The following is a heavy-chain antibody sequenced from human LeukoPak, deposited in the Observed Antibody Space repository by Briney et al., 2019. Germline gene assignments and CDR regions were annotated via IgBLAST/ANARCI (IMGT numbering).Heavy chain of an antibody. CDR2: ISGSGGIT. J-gene: IGHJ4*02. Sequence: GGSLRLSCAASGFTFSSYAMSWVRQAPGKGLEWVSTISGSGGITYYADSVKGRFTISRDNSKNTLFLQMNSLRAEDTAIFYCVKGGGREWIHHFDYWGQGTLVTVSS. V-gene: IGHV3-23*01. CDR1: GFTFSSYA. CDR3: VKGGGREWIHHFDY. D-gene: IGHD5-18*01.